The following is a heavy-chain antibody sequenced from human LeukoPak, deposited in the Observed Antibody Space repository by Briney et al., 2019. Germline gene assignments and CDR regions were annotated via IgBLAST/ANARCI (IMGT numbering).Heavy chain of an antibody. CDR2: ISHSGST. D-gene: IGHD3-10*01. V-gene: IGHV4-34*01. CDR3: ARRVVRGVIGADY. CDR1: GGSISSYY. Sequence: SETLSLTCTVSGGSISSYYWSWIRQPPGKGLEWIGEISHSGSTNYNPSLKSRVTISVDTSKNQFSLKLSSVTAADTAVYYCARRVVRGVIGADYWGQGTLVTVSS. J-gene: IGHJ4*02.